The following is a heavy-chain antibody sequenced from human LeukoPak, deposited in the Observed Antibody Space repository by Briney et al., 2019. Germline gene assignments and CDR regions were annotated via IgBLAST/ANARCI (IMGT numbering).Heavy chain of an antibody. D-gene: IGHD4-23*01. J-gene: IGHJ4*02. CDR3: ATYYRGVGGRGY. CDR2: IYYSGTT. Sequence: PLETLSLTCTVSGDSISGQHLTWIRQPPGKGLEWIGQIYYSGTTHYNPALQSRVTMSLDTSKNQFSLKVTSVTAADTAVYFCATYYRGVGGRGYWGQGTLVTVSS. CDR1: GDSISGQH. V-gene: IGHV4-59*11.